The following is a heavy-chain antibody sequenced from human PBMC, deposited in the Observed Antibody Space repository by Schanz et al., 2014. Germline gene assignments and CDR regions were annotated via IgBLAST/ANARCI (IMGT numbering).Heavy chain of an antibody. D-gene: IGHD2-2*01. CDR3: ARRASGSRIGCPFDS. CDR1: GFTFSDHY. Sequence: EVQLVESGGGLVQPGGPLRLSCAASGFTFSDHYMDWVRQAPGKGLEWVGRVRNKNNRYTTEYAASVKGRFTISRDDSKNSLYLQMNSLKTEDTAMYYCARRASGSRIGCPFDSWGQGTLVTVSS. V-gene: IGHV3-72*01. CDR2: VRNKNNRYTT. J-gene: IGHJ4*02.